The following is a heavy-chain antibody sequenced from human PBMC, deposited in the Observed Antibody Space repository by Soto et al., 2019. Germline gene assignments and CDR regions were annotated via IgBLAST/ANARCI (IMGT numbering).Heavy chain of an antibody. CDR1: GFTFSSYA. V-gene: IGHV3-23*01. J-gene: IGHJ4*02. D-gene: IGHD3-3*01. CDR3: AKMAPDELRFLEWLRATAYYFDY. CDR2: ISGSGGST. Sequence: GGSLRLSCAASGFTFSSYAMSWVRQAPGKGLEWVSAISGSGGSTYYADSVKGRFTISRDNSKNTLYLQMNSLRAEDTAVYYCAKMAPDELRFLEWLRATAYYFDYWGQGTLVTVSS.